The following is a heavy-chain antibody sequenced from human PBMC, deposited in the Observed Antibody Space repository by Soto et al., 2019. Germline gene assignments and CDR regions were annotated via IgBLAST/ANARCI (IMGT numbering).Heavy chain of an antibody. CDR3: AGLRFLENENYYFDY. D-gene: IGHD3-3*01. J-gene: IGHJ4*02. CDR1: SGSISSSNW. V-gene: IGHV4-4*02. CDR2: IYHSGST. Sequence: SETLSLTCAVSSGSISSSNWWSWVRQPPGKGLEWIGEIYHSGSTNYNPSLKSRVTISVDKSKNQFSLKLSSVTAADTAVYYCAGLRFLENENYYFDYWGQGTLVTVSS.